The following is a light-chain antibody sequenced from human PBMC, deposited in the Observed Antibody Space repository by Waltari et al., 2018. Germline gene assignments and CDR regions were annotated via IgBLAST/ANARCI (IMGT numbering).Light chain of an antibody. CDR1: QSVSTY. J-gene: IGKJ2*01. CDR2: DVI. V-gene: IGKV3-11*01. CDR3: QQLYNWPRGA. Sequence: EIVLTPSPATLSLSPAETATLSCRASQSVSTYIAWYQQKPGQAPRLLIYDVIRRATGIPARFSGSGSGTDFTLTISSLEPEDFAVYYCQQLYNWPRGAFGQGTKLEI.